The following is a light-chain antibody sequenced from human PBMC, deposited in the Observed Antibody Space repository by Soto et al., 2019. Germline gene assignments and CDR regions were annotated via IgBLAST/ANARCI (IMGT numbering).Light chain of an antibody. V-gene: IGKV3-20*01. Sequence: IVFMQSPGTLSLSPGEGATLSCRASQPISYRSLAWYQQKPGQAPRLLIYGASNRATGIPDRLSGSGSGTDFTLAISRLEPEDFAVYYCQQYGSSGTFGQGTKVDIK. CDR1: QPISYRS. CDR2: GAS. J-gene: IGKJ1*01. CDR3: QQYGSSGT.